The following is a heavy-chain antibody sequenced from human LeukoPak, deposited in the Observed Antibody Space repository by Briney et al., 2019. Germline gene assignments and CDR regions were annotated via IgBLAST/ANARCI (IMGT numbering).Heavy chain of an antibody. CDR3: ARPISHYYGSGKPMDV. D-gene: IGHD3-10*01. J-gene: IGHJ6*03. V-gene: IGHV4-34*01. Sequence: TPSETLSLTCAVYGGSFSGYYWSWIRQPPGKGLEWIGEINHSGSTNYNPSLKSRVTISVDTSKNQFSLKLSSVTAADTAVYYCARPISHYYGSGKPMDVWGKGTTVTISS. CDR2: INHSGST. CDR1: GGSFSGYY.